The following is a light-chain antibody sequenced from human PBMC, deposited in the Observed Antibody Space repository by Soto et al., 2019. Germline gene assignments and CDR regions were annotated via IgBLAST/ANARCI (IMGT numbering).Light chain of an antibody. CDR1: QSISGS. J-gene: IGKJ1*01. CDR3: QHRSNWPSWT. Sequence: DIQMTQSPSSLSASVRDRVTITCRASQSISGSLNWYQQKPGKAPKLLIYGASTLQSGVPSRFSGSGSGTDFTLTISSLETEDLAVYYCQHRSNWPSWTFGAGTKVDIK. CDR2: GAS. V-gene: IGKV1-39*01.